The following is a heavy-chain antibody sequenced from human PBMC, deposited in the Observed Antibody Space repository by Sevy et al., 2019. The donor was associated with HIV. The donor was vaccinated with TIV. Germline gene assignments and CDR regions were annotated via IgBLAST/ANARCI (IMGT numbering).Heavy chain of an antibody. D-gene: IGHD5-12*01. J-gene: IGHJ4*02. V-gene: IGHV3-33*06. Sequence: GGSLRLSCAASGFTFSSYGMHGVRQAPCKGLEWVAVIWYDGSNKYYADSVKGRFTISRDNSKNTLYLQMNSLRAEDTAVYYCAKDNFSRRRDGYNYLFDYWGQGTLVTVSS. CDR2: IWYDGSNK. CDR1: GFTFSSYG. CDR3: AKDNFSRRRDGYNYLFDY.